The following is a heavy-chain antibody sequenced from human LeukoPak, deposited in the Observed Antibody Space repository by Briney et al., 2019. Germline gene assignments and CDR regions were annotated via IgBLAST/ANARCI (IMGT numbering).Heavy chain of an antibody. CDR1: GGSISSHY. CDR3: ARGRDWFDP. CDR2: IYYSGNS. Sequence: SETLSLTCSVSGGSISSHYWSWIRQPPGKGLEWIAYIYYSGNSNSNPSLKSRVTMSVDTSKNQFSPKLSSVTAADTAVYYCARGRDWFDPWGQGTLVTVSS. V-gene: IGHV4-59*11. J-gene: IGHJ5*02.